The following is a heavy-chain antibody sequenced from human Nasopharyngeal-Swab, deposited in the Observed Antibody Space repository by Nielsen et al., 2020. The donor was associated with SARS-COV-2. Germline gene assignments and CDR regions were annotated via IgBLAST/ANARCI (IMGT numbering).Heavy chain of an antibody. CDR3: AKDLGGYYYYGMDV. V-gene: IGHV3-43*01. CDR1: GFTFDDYT. Sequence: ETLSLTCAASGFTFDDYTMHWVRQAPGKGLEWVSLISWDGGSTYYADSVKGRFTISRDNSKNSLYLQMNSLRTEDTALYYCAKDLGGYYYYGMDVWGQGTTVTVSS. J-gene: IGHJ6*02. CDR2: ISWDGGST.